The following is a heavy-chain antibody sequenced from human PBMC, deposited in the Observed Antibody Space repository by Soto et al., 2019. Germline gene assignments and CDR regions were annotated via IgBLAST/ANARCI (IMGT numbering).Heavy chain of an antibody. Sequence: PGESLKISCKGSGYSFTSYWISWVRQMPGKGLEWMGRIDPSDSYANYSPSFQGHVTISADKSISTAYLQWSSLKASDTAMYYCARKNSHYYYYGMDVWGQGTTVTVFS. CDR3: ARKNSHYYYYGMDV. J-gene: IGHJ6*02. CDR1: GYSFTSYW. D-gene: IGHD2-21*01. V-gene: IGHV5-10-1*01. CDR2: IDPSDSYA.